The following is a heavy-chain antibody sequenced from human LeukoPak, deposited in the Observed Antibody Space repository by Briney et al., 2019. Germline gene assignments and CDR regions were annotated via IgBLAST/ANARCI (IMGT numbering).Heavy chain of an antibody. CDR2: IKQDGSEK. CDR3: AGGPGFLIDC. Sequence: GRSLRLSCAASGIIFSNYAMHWVRQAPGKGLEWVANIKQDGSEKHYVDSVKGRLTISRDNAKNLLYLQMNSLRVEDTAVYYCAGGPGFLIDCWGQGTLVTVSS. V-gene: IGHV3-7*01. J-gene: IGHJ4*02. CDR1: GIIFSNYA. D-gene: IGHD3-3*01.